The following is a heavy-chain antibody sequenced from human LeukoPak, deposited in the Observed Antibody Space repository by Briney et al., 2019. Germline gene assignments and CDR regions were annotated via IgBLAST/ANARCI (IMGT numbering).Heavy chain of an antibody. Sequence: GGSLRLSCAASGFTFSNLWMTWVRQAPGKGLEWVANIKQDGSEKYYVDSVKGRFTISRDNAKNSLYLQMNSLRAEDTAVYYCARGRVDDYWGQGTLVTVSS. CDR3: ARGRVDDY. J-gene: IGHJ4*02. V-gene: IGHV3-7*03. CDR1: GFTFSNLW. CDR2: IKQDGSEK.